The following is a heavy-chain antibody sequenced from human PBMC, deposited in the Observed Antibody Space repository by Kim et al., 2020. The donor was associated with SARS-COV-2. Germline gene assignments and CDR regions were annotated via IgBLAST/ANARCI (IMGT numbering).Heavy chain of an antibody. J-gene: IGHJ3*02. V-gene: IGHV3-30*02. D-gene: IGHD4-17*01. CDR3: AKLTPDYGGNSVDDFDI. Sequence: VKGRLTISRDNSKNTLYLQMNSLRAEDTAVYYCAKLTPDYGGNSVDDFDIWGQGTMVTVSS.